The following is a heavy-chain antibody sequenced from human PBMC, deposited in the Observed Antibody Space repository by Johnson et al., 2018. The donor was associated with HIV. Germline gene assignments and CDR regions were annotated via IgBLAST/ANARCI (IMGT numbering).Heavy chain of an antibody. Sequence: QVQLVESGGGVVQPGRSLRLSCVASGFTFSSYAVHWVRQAPGKGLEWMAVMSFDGSNKYYSDSVKGRFPISRDNSKSTMYLEMISLRPEDTAVYYCARDLDYGGNWLDALDIWGQGTVVTVSS. D-gene: IGHD4-23*01. CDR2: MSFDGSNK. CDR1: GFTFSSYA. V-gene: IGHV3-30*19. CDR3: ARDLDYGGNWLDALDI. J-gene: IGHJ3*02.